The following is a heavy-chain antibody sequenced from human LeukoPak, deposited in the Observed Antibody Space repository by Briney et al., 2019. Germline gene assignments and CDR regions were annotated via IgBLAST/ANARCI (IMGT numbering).Heavy chain of an antibody. CDR2: INAGNGNT. CDR3: ARKADCSGGSCYSPAGY. J-gene: IGHJ4*02. D-gene: IGHD2-15*01. V-gene: IGHV1-3*01. CDR1: GYTFTSYA. Sequence: ASVTVSCKASGYTFTSYAMHWVRQAPGQRLEWMGWINAGNGNTKYSQKFQGRVTITRDTSASTAYMELSSLRSEDTAVYYCARKADCSGGSCYSPAGYWGQGTLVTVSS.